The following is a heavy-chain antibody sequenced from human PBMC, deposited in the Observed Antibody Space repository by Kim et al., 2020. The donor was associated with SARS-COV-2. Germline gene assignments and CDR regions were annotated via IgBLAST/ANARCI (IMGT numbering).Heavy chain of an antibody. CDR1: GGTFSSYA. J-gene: IGHJ3*02. CDR3: ARDRRQYYYDSSGYSFRDAFDI. Sequence: SVKVSCKASGGTFSSYAISWVRQAPGQGLEWMGGIIPIFGTANYAQKFQGRVTITADESTSTAYMELSSLRSEDTAVYYCARDRRQYYYDSSGYSFRDAFDIWGQGTMVTASS. V-gene: IGHV1-69*13. D-gene: IGHD3-22*01. CDR2: IIPIFGTA.